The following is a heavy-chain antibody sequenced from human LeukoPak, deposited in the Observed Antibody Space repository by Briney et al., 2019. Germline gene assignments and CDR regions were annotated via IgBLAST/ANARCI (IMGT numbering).Heavy chain of an antibody. CDR1: GGSISSSSYY. CDR2: IYYSGST. CDR3: ARQSSGWYRAFDI. V-gene: IGHV4-39*01. J-gene: IGHJ3*02. Sequence: SETLSLTCTVSGGSISSSSYYWGWIRQPPGKGLEWIGNIYYSGSTYYNPSLKSRVTISVDTSKNQFSLKLSSVTAADTAVYYCARQSSGWYRAFDIWGQGTMVTVSS. D-gene: IGHD6-19*01.